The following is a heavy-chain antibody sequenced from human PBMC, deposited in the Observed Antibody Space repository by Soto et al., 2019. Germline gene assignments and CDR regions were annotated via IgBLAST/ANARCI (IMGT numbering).Heavy chain of an antibody. V-gene: IGHV3-30*01. J-gene: IGHJ4*02. CDR1: GFTFRTYA. D-gene: IGHD6-13*01. Sequence: QVQLVESGGGVVQPGRSLRLSCAASGFTFRTYAMDWVRQAPGKGLEWVAVISYDGTNKYYADSVKGRFTISRDNSKNTLSLQMNSLRPEDTAVYYCARGDSNSWCDYWGQGTLVTVSS. CDR2: ISYDGTNK. CDR3: ARGDSNSWCDY.